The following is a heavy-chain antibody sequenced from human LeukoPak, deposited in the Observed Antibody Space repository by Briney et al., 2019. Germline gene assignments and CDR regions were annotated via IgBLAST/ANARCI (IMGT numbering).Heavy chain of an antibody. CDR2: ISPDGSKT. CDR3: AKNPISGPQKHYYYGLDV. J-gene: IGHJ6*02. V-gene: IGHV3-30*18. CDR1: GLTFSAYG. D-gene: IGHD6-19*01. Sequence: GGSLRLSCAASGLTFSAYGMHWVRQAPGKGLEWVAVISPDGSKTDSLESVKGRFTVSRDNSNNTLYLQINSVKAEDTAVYFCAKNPISGPQKHYYYGLDVWGQGTSVTVSS.